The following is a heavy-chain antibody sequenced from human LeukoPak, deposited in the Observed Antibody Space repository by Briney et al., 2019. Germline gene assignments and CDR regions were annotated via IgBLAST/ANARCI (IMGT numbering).Heavy chain of an antibody. CDR1: GFTFSNYG. Sequence: GGSLRLSCAASGFTFSNYGMHWVRQAPGKGLEWVAVIWYDGRNKYYGDSVKGRFTISSDNSKNMPYLQMFSLTAEDTAVYYCARDRTGGGDFHHYWGQGTLVTVSS. CDR2: IWYDGRNK. CDR3: ARDRTGGGDFHHY. D-gene: IGHD2-21*02. J-gene: IGHJ4*02. V-gene: IGHV3-33*01.